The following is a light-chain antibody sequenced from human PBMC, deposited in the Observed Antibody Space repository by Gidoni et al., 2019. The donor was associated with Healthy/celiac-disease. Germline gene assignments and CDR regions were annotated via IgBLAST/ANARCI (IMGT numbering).Light chain of an antibody. V-gene: IGLV3-21*04. CDR3: QVWDSSSDHPHVV. CDR2: YDS. J-gene: IGLJ2*01. Sequence: SYVLTQPPSVSVAPGKTARITCGGNNIGSKSVHWYQQKPGQAPVLVIDYDSDRPSGIPERFSGSNSGNTATLTISRVEAGDGADYYCQVWDSSSDHPHVVFGGGTKLTVL. CDR1: NIGSKS.